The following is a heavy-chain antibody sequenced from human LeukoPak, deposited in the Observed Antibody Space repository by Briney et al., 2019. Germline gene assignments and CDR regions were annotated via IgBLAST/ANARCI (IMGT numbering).Heavy chain of an antibody. CDR2: ISSSSSTI. CDR3: ARALRRLAPEGDY. V-gene: IGHV3-48*02. J-gene: IGHJ4*02. CDR1: GFMFSNYA. D-gene: IGHD2-21*01. Sequence: SGGSLRLSCAASGFMFSNYAMSWVRQAPGKGLEWVSYISSSSSTIYYADSVKGRFTISRDNAKNSLYLQMNSLRDEDTAVYYCARALRRLAPEGDYWGQGTLVTVSS.